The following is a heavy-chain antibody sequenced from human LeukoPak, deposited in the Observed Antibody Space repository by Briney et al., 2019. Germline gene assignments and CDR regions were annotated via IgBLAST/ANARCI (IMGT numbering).Heavy chain of an antibody. CDR1: GFTFIDFY. CDR2: ISDSGSAI. D-gene: IGHD4/OR15-4a*01. J-gene: IGHJ4*02. V-gene: IGHV3-11*04. Sequence: GGSLRLSCAASGFTFIDFYMSWFRQAPGKGLEWVSYISDSGSAISYADSVKGRFTISRDNAKNSLYLQMNSLRVEDTAVYYCARRAGAYSHPYDYWGQGTLVTVSS. CDR3: ARRAGAYSHPYDY.